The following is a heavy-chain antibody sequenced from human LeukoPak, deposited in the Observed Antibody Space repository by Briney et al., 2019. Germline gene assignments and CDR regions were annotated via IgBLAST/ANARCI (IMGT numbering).Heavy chain of an antibody. D-gene: IGHD6-6*01. CDR3: ARSKKEYSSTAWFDP. V-gene: IGHV5-51*01. Sequence: GDSLKISCKGSGYSLTSYWIGWVRQMPGKGLEWMGIIYPGDSDTRYSPSFQGQVTISADKSISTAYLQWSSLKASDTAMYYCARSKKEYSSTAWFDPWGQGTLVTVSS. J-gene: IGHJ5*02. CDR2: IYPGDSDT. CDR1: GYSLTSYW.